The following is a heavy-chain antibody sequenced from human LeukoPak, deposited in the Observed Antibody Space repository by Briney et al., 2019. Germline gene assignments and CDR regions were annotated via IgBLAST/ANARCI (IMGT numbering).Heavy chain of an antibody. J-gene: IGHJ4*02. CDR3: ARNYYDSSGYYYFDY. CDR1: GGTFSSYT. V-gene: IGHV1-69*02. CDR2: IIPILGIA. Sequence: GSSVKVSCKAPGGTFSSYTISWVRQAPGQGLEWMGRIIPILGIANYAQKFQGRVTITADKSTSTAYMELSSLRSEDTAVYYCARNYYDSSGYYYFDYWGQGTLVTVSS. D-gene: IGHD3-22*01.